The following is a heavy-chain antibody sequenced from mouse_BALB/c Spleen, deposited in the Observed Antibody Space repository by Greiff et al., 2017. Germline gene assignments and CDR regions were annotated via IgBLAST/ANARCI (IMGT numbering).Heavy chain of an antibody. D-gene: IGHD2-1*01. Sequence: VQLQQSGAELVRPGALVKLSCKASGFNIKDYYMHWVKQRPEQGLEWIGWIDPENGNTIYDPKFQGKASITADTSSNTAYPQLSSLTSEDTAVYYCAYGNYFDYWGQGTTLTVSS. J-gene: IGHJ2*01. CDR3: AYGNYFDY. CDR2: IDPENGNT. V-gene: IGHV14-1*02. CDR1: GFNIKDYY.